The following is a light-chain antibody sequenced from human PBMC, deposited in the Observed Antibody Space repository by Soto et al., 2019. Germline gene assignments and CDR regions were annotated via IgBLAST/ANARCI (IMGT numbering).Light chain of an antibody. CDR3: QQYGSSGT. Sequence: EIVLTQSPGTLSLSPGERATLSCRASRSVSSSYLAWYQQKPGQAPRLLIYGASSSATGIPDRFSGSGSGTDFTLTISRLEPEDFAVYYCQQYGSSGTFGQGTKLQIK. V-gene: IGKV3-20*01. CDR2: GAS. J-gene: IGKJ2*01. CDR1: RSVSSSY.